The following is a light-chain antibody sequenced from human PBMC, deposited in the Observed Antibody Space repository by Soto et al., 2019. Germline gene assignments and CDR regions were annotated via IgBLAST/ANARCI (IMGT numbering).Light chain of an antibody. CDR2: DAS. J-gene: IGKJ1*01. Sequence: DIQMTQSPSTLSASVGDRVTITCRASQSISSWLAWYQQKPGKAPKLLIYDASSLESGVPSRFSGSGSGTEFTLTISSLQPDDFAPNYCQQYNSYWWTFGQGTKVEIK. V-gene: IGKV1-5*01. CDR1: QSISSW. CDR3: QQYNSYWWT.